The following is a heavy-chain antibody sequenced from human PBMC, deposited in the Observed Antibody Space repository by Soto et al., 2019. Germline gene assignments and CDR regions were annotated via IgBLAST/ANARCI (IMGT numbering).Heavy chain of an antibody. Sequence: SPTLSLTCAISGDSVSSNSAAWNWIRQSPSRGLEWLGRTYYRSKWYNDYAVSVKSRITINPDTSKNQFSLQLNSVTPEDTAVYYCARECGRECYDFWSGYYFNPSGPVFGYWGQGTLVTVSS. CDR2: TYYRSKWYN. V-gene: IGHV6-1*01. D-gene: IGHD3-3*01. CDR3: ARECGRECYDFWSGYYFNPSGPVFGY. CDR1: GDSVSSNSAA. J-gene: IGHJ4*02.